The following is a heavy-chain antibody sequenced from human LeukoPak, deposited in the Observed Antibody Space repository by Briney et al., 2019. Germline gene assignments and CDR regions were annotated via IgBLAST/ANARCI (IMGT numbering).Heavy chain of an antibody. D-gene: IGHD2-2*01. Sequence: ASVKVSCKASGYTFTSYDINWVRQATGQGLEWMGWMNPNSGNTGYAQKFQDRVTITRNTSISTAYMELSSLRSEDTAVYYCARSAKRTPGYCSSTSCYHFDYWGQGTLVTVSS. CDR1: GYTFTSYD. CDR2: MNPNSGNT. CDR3: ARSAKRTPGYCSSTSCYHFDY. J-gene: IGHJ4*02. V-gene: IGHV1-8*03.